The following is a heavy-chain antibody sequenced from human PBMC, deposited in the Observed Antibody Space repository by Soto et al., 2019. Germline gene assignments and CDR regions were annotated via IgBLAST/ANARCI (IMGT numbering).Heavy chain of an antibody. J-gene: IGHJ5*02. V-gene: IGHV3-48*01. D-gene: IGHD2-15*01. Sequence: VSLRLSCAASGFTFSSYDMNWVRQAPGKGLEWVSYISSSSSTIYYADSVKGRFTISRDNAKNSLYLQMNSLRTEDTAVYYCAGHGGQGVNWCDPWGQGIQVTVTS. CDR1: GFTFSSYD. CDR3: AGHGGQGVNWCDP. CDR2: ISSSSSTI.